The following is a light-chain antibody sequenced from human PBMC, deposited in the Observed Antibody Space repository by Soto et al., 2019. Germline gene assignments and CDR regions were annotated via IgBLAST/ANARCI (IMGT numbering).Light chain of an antibody. CDR2: GAS. J-gene: IGKJ3*01. CDR1: QRVSSN. Sequence: EIVMTQSPATLSVSPGERATLSCRASQRVSSNLAWYQQKPGQAPRLLIYGASTRATGIPARFSGSGSGTEFTLTISSLQSEDFAVYYCQLAGTFRPGTKVDIK. CDR3: QLAGT. V-gene: IGKV3-15*01.